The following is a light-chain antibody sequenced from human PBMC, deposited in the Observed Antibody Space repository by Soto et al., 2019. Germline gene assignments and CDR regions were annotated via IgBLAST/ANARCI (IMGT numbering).Light chain of an antibody. CDR2: GAS. CDR3: QQYGTLPIT. V-gene: IGKV3-20*01. Sequence: EIVSTQSPGTLFLSPGERATLSCRASQTVSSSFLAWYQQKPGQAPRLLIYGASSRATGIPDRFSGSGSGTDCTLTIGRLEPEDVAVYYCQQYGTLPITFGQGTRLEIK. CDR1: QTVSSSF. J-gene: IGKJ5*01.